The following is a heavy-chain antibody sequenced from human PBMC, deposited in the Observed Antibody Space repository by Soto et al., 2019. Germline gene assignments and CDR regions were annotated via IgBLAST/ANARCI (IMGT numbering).Heavy chain of an antibody. CDR3: LSSIAAVALFPAEYFQH. V-gene: IGHV1-69*02. CDR1: GGTFSSYT. D-gene: IGHD6-13*01. Sequence: QVQLVQSGAEVKKPGSSVKVSCKASGGTFSSYTISWVRQAPGQGLEWMGRIIPILGIANYAQKFQGRVTMTADKSTGTAYMELSSVRSEDTAVYYCLSSIAAVALFPAEYFQHWGQGTLVTVSS. J-gene: IGHJ1*01. CDR2: IIPILGIA.